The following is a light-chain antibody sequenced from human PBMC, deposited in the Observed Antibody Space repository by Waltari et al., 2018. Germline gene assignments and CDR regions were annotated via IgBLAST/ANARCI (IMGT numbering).Light chain of an antibody. CDR1: QSILYSSNNKNY. J-gene: IGKJ2*01. V-gene: IGKV4-1*01. CDR2: WAS. Sequence: DIVMTQSPDSLAVSLGERATINCKSSQSILYSSNNKNYLAWYQQKTGQPPKLLIYWASTRESGVPDRFSGSGSGTDFTLTISSLQAEDVAVYYCQQYYSTPYTFGQGTNVEIK. CDR3: QQYYSTPYT.